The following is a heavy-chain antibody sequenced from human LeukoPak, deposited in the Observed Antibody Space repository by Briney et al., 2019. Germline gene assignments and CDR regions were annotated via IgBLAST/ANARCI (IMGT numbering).Heavy chain of an antibody. CDR2: ISGSGGST. CDR3: AKDLPPEYSSGWWALDY. D-gene: IGHD6-19*01. CDR1: GFTFSSYA. Sequence: PGGSLRLSCAASGFTFSSYAMSWVRQAPGKGLEWVSAISGSGGSTYYADSVKGWFTISRDNSKNTLYLQMNSLRAEDTAVYYCAKDLPPEYSSGWWALDYWGQGTLVTVSS. V-gene: IGHV3-23*01. J-gene: IGHJ4*02.